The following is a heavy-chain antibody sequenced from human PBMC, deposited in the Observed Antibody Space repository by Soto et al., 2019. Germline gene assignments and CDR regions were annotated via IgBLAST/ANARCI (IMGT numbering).Heavy chain of an antibody. CDR1: GGSVSSGSYY. Sequence: QVQLQESGPGLVKPSETLSLTCTVSGGSVSSGSYYWSWIRQPPGKGLEWIGYIYYNGSTNYNPSLKSRVTISVDTSKNQFSLKLSSVTAADTAVYYCAREEESDSSGYYYLGFDYWGQGTLVTVSS. CDR3: AREEESDSSGYYYLGFDY. V-gene: IGHV4-61*01. CDR2: IYYNGST. J-gene: IGHJ4*02. D-gene: IGHD3-22*01.